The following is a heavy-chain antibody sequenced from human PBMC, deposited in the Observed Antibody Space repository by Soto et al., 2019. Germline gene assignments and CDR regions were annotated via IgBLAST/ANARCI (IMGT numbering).Heavy chain of an antibody. CDR1: GGSISSYY. V-gene: IGHV4-59*01. D-gene: IGHD5-12*01. J-gene: IGHJ4*02. Sequence: QVQLQESGPGLVKPSETLSLTCTVSGGSISSYYWSWIRQPPGKGLEWIGYIYYSGSTNYNPSLKSRVTISVDTSKNQFSLKLSSVTAADTAVYYCARGPQRWLQSDPFDYWGQGTLVTVSS. CDR3: ARGPQRWLQSDPFDY. CDR2: IYYSGST.